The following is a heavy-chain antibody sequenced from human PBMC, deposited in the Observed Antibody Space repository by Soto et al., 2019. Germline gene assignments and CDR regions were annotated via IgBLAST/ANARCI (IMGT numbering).Heavy chain of an antibody. CDR2: VNPNTGVT. CDR1: GYTFTAFY. V-gene: IGHV1-2*02. Sequence: GASVKVSCKASGYTFTAFYINWVRQAPGQGLEWMGWVNPNTGVTKYAQKFQGRGTMTRDTSINTAYMELSGLTSDDTAVYYCTTLRLDSWGQGTLVTVSS. D-gene: IGHD3-9*01. CDR3: TTLRLDS. J-gene: IGHJ5*01.